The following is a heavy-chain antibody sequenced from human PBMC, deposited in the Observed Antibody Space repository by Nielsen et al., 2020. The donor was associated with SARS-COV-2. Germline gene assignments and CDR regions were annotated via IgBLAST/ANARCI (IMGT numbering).Heavy chain of an antibody. Sequence: ASVKVSCKASGYTFTSYYMHWVRQAPRQGLEWMGIINPSGGSTSYAQKFQGRVTMTRDTSTSTVYMELSSLRSEDTAVYYCARVRHFEYSSSYYFDYWGQGTLVTVSS. CDR3: ARVRHFEYSSSYYFDY. CDR2: INPSGGST. J-gene: IGHJ4*02. CDR1: GYTFTSYY. V-gene: IGHV1-46*01. D-gene: IGHD6-13*01.